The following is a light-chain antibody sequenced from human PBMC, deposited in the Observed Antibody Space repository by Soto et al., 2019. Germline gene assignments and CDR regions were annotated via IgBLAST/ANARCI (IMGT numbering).Light chain of an antibody. Sequence: QSVLTQPPSVSGAPGQRVTISCTGSRSNIGAGYDVHWYQQLPGTAPKLLIYGNSNRPSGVPDRSSGSKSGTSASLAITGLQAEDEADYYCQSYDSSLIYVFGTGTKVTVL. V-gene: IGLV1-40*01. CDR2: GNS. CDR1: RSNIGAGYD. J-gene: IGLJ1*01. CDR3: QSYDSSLIYV.